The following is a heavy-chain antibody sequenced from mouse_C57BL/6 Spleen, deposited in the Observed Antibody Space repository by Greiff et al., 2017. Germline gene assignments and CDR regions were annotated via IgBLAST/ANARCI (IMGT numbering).Heavy chain of an antibody. CDR3: ARRVYYGSSYLDY. CDR2: IDPSDSYT. J-gene: IGHJ2*01. V-gene: IGHV1-69*01. D-gene: IGHD1-1*01. CDR1: GYTFTSYW. Sequence: QVQLQQPGAELVMPGASVKLSCKASGYTFTSYWMHWVKQRPGQGLEWIGEIDPSDSYTNYNQKFKGKSTLTVDKSSSTAYMQLSSLTSEDSAVYYCARRVYYGSSYLDYWGQGTTLTVSS.